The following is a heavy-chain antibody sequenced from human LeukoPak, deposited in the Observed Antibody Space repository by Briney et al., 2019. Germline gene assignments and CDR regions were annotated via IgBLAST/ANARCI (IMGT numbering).Heavy chain of an antibody. CDR3: ARSSYSSSSSV. D-gene: IGHD6-6*01. CDR1: GFTFSGFW. CDR2: INSDGSEG. J-gene: IGHJ3*01. V-gene: IGHV3-7*03. Sequence: GGSLRLSCAVSGFTFSGFWMSWSRQAPGKGLEWVASINSDGSEGYYSDVVKGRFTISRDNAKNSLYLQINSLRAEDTAVYYCARSSYSSSSSVWGQGTMVTVSS.